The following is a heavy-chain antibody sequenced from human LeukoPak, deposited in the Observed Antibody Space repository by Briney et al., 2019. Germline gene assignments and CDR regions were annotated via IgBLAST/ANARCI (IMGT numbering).Heavy chain of an antibody. J-gene: IGHJ4*02. CDR1: GFSFSTYC. V-gene: IGHV3-74*01. CDR2: ICPNGTVT. CDR3: VRDFRSADY. Sequence: GGSLRLSCAASGFSFSTYCMHWVRQAPGKGPMWVSRICPNGTVTNYADSVKARFSISRDNARNTVYLQMNSLRAEDTAVYYCVRDFRSADYWGQGTLVTVSS.